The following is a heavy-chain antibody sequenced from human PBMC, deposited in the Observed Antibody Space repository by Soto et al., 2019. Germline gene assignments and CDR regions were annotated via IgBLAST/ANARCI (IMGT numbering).Heavy chain of an antibody. Sequence: SETLSLTCAVYGGSFSGHYWSWIRQPPGKGLEWIGEINHSGSTNYNPSLKSRVTISVDTSKNQFSLKLSSVTAADTAVYYCARDGFNYGSFDYWGQGTLVTVSS. CDR1: GGSFSGHY. CDR3: ARDGFNYGSFDY. D-gene: IGHD5-18*01. V-gene: IGHV4-34*01. J-gene: IGHJ4*02. CDR2: INHSGST.